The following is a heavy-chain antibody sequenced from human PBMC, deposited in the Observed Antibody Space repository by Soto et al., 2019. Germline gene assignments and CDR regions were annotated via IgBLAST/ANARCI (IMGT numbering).Heavy chain of an antibody. J-gene: IGHJ6*02. D-gene: IGHD2-21*02. CDR2: ISAYNGNT. CDR1: GYTFTGYG. V-gene: IGHV1-18*04. Sequence: ASVKVSCKASGYTFTGYGISWVRQAPGQGLEWMGWISAYNGNTNYAQKLQGRVTMTTDTSTSTAYMELRSLRSDDTAVYYCARAPGGDRNLGYYYYYGMDVWGQGTTVTVSS. CDR3: ARAPGGDRNLGYYYYYGMDV.